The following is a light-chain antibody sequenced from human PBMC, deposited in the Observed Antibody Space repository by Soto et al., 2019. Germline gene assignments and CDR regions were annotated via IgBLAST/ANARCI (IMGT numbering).Light chain of an antibody. CDR1: QDIEGF. Sequence: DIQMTQSPPSLSASVGDRVTITCRASQDIEGFFAWYQQKPGTAPKLLVYGTSTLQSGVPSRFSGSGWGTDFILTISSLQPEDVATYYCQKYNKAPWKFGQGTKV. CDR3: QKYNKAPWK. CDR2: GTS. J-gene: IGKJ1*01. V-gene: IGKV1-27*01.